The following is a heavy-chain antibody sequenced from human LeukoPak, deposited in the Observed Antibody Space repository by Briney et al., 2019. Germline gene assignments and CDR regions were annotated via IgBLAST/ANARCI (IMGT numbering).Heavy chain of an antibody. Sequence: RRASVKVSCTASGYTFTGYYMHWVRQAPGQGLEWMGWINPNSGGTNYAQKFQGRVTMTRDTSISTAYMELSRLRSDDTAVYYCARSKSGELQVDYWGQGTLVTVSS. CDR3: ARSKSGELQVDY. D-gene: IGHD1-26*01. V-gene: IGHV1-2*02. CDR2: INPNSGGT. J-gene: IGHJ4*02. CDR1: GYTFTGYY.